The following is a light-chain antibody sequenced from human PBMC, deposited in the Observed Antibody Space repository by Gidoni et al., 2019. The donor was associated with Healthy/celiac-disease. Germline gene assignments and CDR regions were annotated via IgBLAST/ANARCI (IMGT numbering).Light chain of an antibody. CDR2: GAS. J-gene: IGKJ1*01. Sequence: ELVMTQSPATLSVSPGERASLSCRASQSVSSNLAWYRQKPGQAPRLLIYGASASTSCIAARVRGSGSGTGFALTISIRQSEDYAVYFYQRYNNLPPERTFGQGTKVEIK. CDR1: QSVSSN. CDR3: QRYNNLPPERT. V-gene: IGKV3-15*01.